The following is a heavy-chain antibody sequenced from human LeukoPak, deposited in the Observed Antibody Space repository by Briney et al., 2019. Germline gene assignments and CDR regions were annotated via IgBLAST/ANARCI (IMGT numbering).Heavy chain of an antibody. CDR2: IYYSGST. CDR3: ARGGWLQEFYYFDY. J-gene: IGHJ4*02. Sequence: SETLSLTCTIPGGSISSYYWSWIRQPPGKGLEWIGYIYYSGSTNYNPSLKSRVTISVDTSKNQFSLKLSSVTAADTAVYYCARGGWLQEFYYFDYRGQGTLVTVSS. D-gene: IGHD5-24*01. V-gene: IGHV4-59*01. CDR1: GGSISSYY.